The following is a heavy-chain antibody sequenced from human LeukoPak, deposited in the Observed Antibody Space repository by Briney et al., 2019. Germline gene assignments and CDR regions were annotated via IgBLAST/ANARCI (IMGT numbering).Heavy chain of an antibody. CDR1: GGSISSYY. Sequence: SETLSLTCTVSGGSISSYYWSWIRQSPGKGLEWIGYMYYTGGTNYNPSLKSRVTMSVDTSKNQFSLNLSSVTAADTAVYYCARGGSWSTSCYTDCWFDPWGQGTLVIVSS. CDR3: ARGGSWSTSCYTDCWFDP. CDR2: MYYTGGT. V-gene: IGHV4-59*01. J-gene: IGHJ5*02. D-gene: IGHD2-2*02.